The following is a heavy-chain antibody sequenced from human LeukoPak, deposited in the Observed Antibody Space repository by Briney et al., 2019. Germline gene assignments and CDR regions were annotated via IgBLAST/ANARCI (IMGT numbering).Heavy chain of an antibody. CDR2: IIPIFGIA. Sequence: PSEKLSCKAAGGTVSRYATSWGRQSPGQGLEWMGRIIPIFGIANYAQTFKGRVTITADKSTSTAYMELSSLRSEDTAVYYCATNYYDSSGYYGYFDYWGQGTLVTVSS. CDR3: ATNYYDSSGYYGYFDY. V-gene: IGHV1-69*04. CDR1: GGTVSRYA. J-gene: IGHJ4*02. D-gene: IGHD3-22*01.